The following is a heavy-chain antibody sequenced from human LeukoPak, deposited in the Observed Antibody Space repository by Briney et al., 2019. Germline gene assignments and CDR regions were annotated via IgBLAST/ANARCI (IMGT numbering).Heavy chain of an antibody. CDR1: GFTLSSYW. D-gene: IGHD2-8*01. J-gene: IGHJ4*02. V-gene: IGHV3-74*01. Sequence: PGGSLRLSCAASGFTLSSYWMHWVRQAPGKGLVWISRIDSDGRNTRYADSVKGRFTISRDNAKNTLYLQMNSLRAEDTAVYYCAREWGMAYWGQGTLVTVSS. CDR3: AREWGMAY. CDR2: IDSDGRNT.